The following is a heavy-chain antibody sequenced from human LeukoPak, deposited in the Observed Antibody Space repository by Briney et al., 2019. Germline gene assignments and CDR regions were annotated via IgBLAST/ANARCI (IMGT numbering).Heavy chain of an antibody. V-gene: IGHV3-30*02. D-gene: IGHD6-19*01. J-gene: IGHJ6*03. Sequence: PGGSLRLSCAASGFTFSSYSMHWVRQAPGKGLEWVAFIRYDGSNKYYADSVKGRFTISRDNSKNTLYLQMNSLRAEDTAVYYCAKDGDRGAVAGGYYYYYYMDVWGKGTTVTVSS. CDR1: GFTFSSYS. CDR3: AKDGDRGAVAGGYYYYYYMDV. CDR2: IRYDGSNK.